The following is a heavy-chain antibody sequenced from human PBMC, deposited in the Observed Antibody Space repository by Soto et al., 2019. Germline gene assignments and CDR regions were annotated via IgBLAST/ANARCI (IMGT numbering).Heavy chain of an antibody. D-gene: IGHD5-12*01. Sequence: QVQLVESGGGVVQPGRSLRLSCAASGLTFSSYGMHWVRQAPGKGLEWVALVWYDGGNKYYADSVKGRFTISRDNSKNTLYLQMNSLRDEDTAVYYCVRAAGYSGNDYVYYYGMDVWGQGTTVTVSS. J-gene: IGHJ6*02. CDR2: VWYDGGNK. V-gene: IGHV3-33*01. CDR1: GLTFSSYG. CDR3: VRAAGYSGNDYVYYYGMDV.